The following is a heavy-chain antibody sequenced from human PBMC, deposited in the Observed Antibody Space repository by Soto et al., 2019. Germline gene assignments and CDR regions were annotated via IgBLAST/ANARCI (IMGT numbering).Heavy chain of an antibody. V-gene: IGHV3-23*01. D-gene: IGHD4-17*01. CDR2: SSGSGGST. Sequence: EVQLLESGGGLVQPGGSLRLSCAASGFNFSSYAMNWVRQAPGTGLEWVSVSSGSGGSTYYADAVKGRFTISRDNSKNTLYLKMKSLRAEDTAVYYCAKRTVGWYFDLWGRGTLVTVSS. J-gene: IGHJ2*01. CDR1: GFNFSSYA. CDR3: AKRTVGWYFDL.